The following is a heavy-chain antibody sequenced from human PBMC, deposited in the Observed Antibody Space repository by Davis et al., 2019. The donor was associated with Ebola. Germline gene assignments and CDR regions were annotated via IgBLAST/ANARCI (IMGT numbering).Heavy chain of an antibody. CDR1: GGSINTNY. CDR3: ARNTGEYSYGRFDY. CDR2: IYYSGST. J-gene: IGHJ4*02. D-gene: IGHD5-18*01. Sequence: GSLRLSCSVSGGSINTNYWSWIRQPPGKGLEWIGYIYYSGSTNYNPSLKSRVTISVDTSKNQLSLKLSSVTAADTAVYYCARNTGEYSYGRFDYWGQGTLVTVSS. V-gene: IGHV4-59*08.